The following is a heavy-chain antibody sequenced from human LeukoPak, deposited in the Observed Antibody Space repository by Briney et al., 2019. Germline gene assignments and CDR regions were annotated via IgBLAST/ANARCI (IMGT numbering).Heavy chain of an antibody. CDR1: GFTFSSYS. V-gene: IGHV3-7*01. CDR3: ARVDSYWYFNL. Sequence: GGSLRLSCAASGFTFSSYSMNWVRQAPGKGLEWVANINQGGSEKYYVDSVKGRFTTSRDNAKNTLYLQMNSLRVEDTAVYYCARVDSYWYFNLWGRGTLVTVSS. CDR2: INQGGSEK. J-gene: IGHJ2*01.